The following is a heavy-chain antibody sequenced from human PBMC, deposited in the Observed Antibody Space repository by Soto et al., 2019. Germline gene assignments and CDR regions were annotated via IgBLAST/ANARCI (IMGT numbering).Heavy chain of an antibody. CDR1: GGSISSIDYF. CDR2: IYHTGTT. CDR3: ARVMAAMQNWLDP. J-gene: IGHJ5*02. D-gene: IGHD2-2*01. Sequence: SETLSLTGSVSGGSISSIDYFWSWIRQPPGKGLEWIGFIYHTGTTYYNPSLRSRVTISIDTSKSQLSMKLNSVTAADTAVYYCARVMAAMQNWLDPWGQGTLVTVSS. V-gene: IGHV4-30-4*01.